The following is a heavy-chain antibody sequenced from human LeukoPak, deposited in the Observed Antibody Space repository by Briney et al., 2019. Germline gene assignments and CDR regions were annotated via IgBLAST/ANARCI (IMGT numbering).Heavy chain of an antibody. V-gene: IGHV4-59*01. CDR1: GGSISSYY. D-gene: IGHD6-19*01. Sequence: SETLSLTCTVSGGSISSYYWSWIRQPPGKGLEWIGYIYYSGSTAYNPSLKSRVNISEDTSKNQFSLRLSSVTAADTAVYYCARDKTSYSSGWYVGYFDYWSQGTLVTVSS. J-gene: IGHJ4*02. CDR3: ARDKTSYSSGWYVGYFDY. CDR2: IYYSGST.